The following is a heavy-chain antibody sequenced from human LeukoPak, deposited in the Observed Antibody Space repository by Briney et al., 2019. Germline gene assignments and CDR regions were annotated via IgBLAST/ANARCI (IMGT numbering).Heavy chain of an antibody. CDR2: INPNSGGT. V-gene: IGHV1-2*02. D-gene: IGHD3-3*01. CDR1: GYTFTGYY. J-gene: IGHJ4*02. CDR3: ARDLYYDFWSAASSGYFDY. Sequence: ASVKVSCKASGYTFTGYYMHWVRQAPGQGLEWMGWINPNSGGTNYAQRFQGRVTMTRDTSISTAYMELSRLRSDDTAVYYCARDLYYDFWSAASSGYFDYGGQGTLVTVSS.